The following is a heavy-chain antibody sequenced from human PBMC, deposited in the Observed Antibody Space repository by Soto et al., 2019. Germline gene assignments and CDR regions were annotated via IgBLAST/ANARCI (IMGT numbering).Heavy chain of an antibody. D-gene: IGHD3-9*01. Sequence: PSETLSLTCAVYGGSFSGYYGSWIRQPPGKGLEWFGEINHSGSTNYNPSLKSRVTISVDTSKNQFSLKLSSVTAADTAVYYCARVRPHILTGYYSRRSSWFDPWGQGTLVTVSS. CDR3: ARVRPHILTGYYSRRSSWFDP. J-gene: IGHJ5*02. CDR2: INHSGST. V-gene: IGHV4-34*01. CDR1: GGSFSGYY.